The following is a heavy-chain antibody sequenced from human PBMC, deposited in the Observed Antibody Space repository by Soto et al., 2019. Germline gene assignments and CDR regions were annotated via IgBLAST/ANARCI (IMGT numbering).Heavy chain of an antibody. J-gene: IGHJ6*02. Sequence: PGGSLRLSCAASGFTFSNAWMSWVRQAPGKGLEWVGRIKSKTDGGTTDYAAPVKGRFTISRDESKNTLYLQMNSLKTEDTAVYYCTTDSSSGYYDSSGYPQVPLDYYYGMDVWGQGTTVTVS. CDR2: IKSKTDGGTT. CDR3: TTDSSSGYYDSSGYPQVPLDYYYGMDV. CDR1: GFTFSNAW. V-gene: IGHV3-15*01. D-gene: IGHD3-22*01.